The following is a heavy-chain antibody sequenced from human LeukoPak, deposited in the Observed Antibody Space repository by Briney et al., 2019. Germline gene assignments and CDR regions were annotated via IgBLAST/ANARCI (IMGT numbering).Heavy chain of an antibody. CDR2: IYYSGST. V-gene: IGHV4-31*09. CDR3: AMGSEAGTWFDY. J-gene: IGHJ4*02. CDR1: GGSISSGGYY. Sequence: SETLSLTCTVSGGSISSGGYYWSWIRQHPGKGLEWIGYIYYSGSTYYNPSLKSRVTISVDKSKNQFSLKLSSVTAADTAVYYCAMGSEAGTWFDYWGQGTLVTVSS. D-gene: IGHD6-13*01.